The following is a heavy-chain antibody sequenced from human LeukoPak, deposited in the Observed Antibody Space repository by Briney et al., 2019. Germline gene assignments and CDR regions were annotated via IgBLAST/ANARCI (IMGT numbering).Heavy chain of an antibody. Sequence: SETLSLTCAVYGGSFSGYYWSWIRQPPGKGLEWIGEINHSGSTNYNPSLKSRVTISVDTSKNQFSLKLSSVTAADTAVYYCARRDYDYVWGSYRPFDYWGQGTLVTVSS. CDR3: ARRDYDYVWGSYRPFDY. J-gene: IGHJ4*02. D-gene: IGHD3-16*02. CDR1: GGSFSGYY. V-gene: IGHV4-34*01. CDR2: INHSGST.